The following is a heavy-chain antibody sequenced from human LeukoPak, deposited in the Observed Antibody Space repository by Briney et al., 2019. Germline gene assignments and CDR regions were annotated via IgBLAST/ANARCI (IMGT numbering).Heavy chain of an antibody. CDR1: GFTFSTYG. V-gene: IGHV3-30*18. CDR3: AKDIIWEYSSGAGDY. J-gene: IGHJ4*02. D-gene: IGHD6-19*01. CDR2: ISYDGSNK. Sequence: PGGSLRLSCAASGFTFSTYGMHWVRQAPGKGLEWVAVISYDGSNKYYADSVKGRFTISRDNSKNTLYLQMNSLRAEDTAVYYCAKDIIWEYSSGAGDYWGQGTLVTVSS.